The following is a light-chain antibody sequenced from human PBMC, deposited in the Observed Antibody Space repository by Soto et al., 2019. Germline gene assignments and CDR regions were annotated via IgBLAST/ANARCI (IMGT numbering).Light chain of an antibody. V-gene: IGLV1-51*01. Sequence: QSVLTQPPSVSAAPGQKVTISCSGSYSNIGNNYVSWYQQVPGTAPKLLIYENNKRPSGIPDRFSGAKSGTSATLGITGLQTGDEADYYCGTWDSSLSAVVFGGGTKLTVL. CDR3: GTWDSSLSAVV. CDR1: YSNIGNNY. J-gene: IGLJ2*01. CDR2: ENN.